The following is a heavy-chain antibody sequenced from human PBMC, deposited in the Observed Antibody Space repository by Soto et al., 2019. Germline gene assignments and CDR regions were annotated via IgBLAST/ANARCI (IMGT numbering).Heavy chain of an antibody. CDR3: ARDSYSSSWYWFDP. V-gene: IGHV4-31*03. CDR1: GGSISSGGYY. CDR2: IYYSGST. D-gene: IGHD6-13*01. Sequence: PSETLSLTCTVSGGSISSGGYYWSWIRQHPGKGLEWIGYIYYSGSTYYNPSLKSRVTISVDTSKNQFSLKLSSVTAADTAVYYCARDSYSSSWYWFDPWGQGTLVTVSS. J-gene: IGHJ5*02.